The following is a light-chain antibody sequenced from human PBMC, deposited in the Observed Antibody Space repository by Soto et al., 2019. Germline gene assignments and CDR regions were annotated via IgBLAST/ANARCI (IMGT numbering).Light chain of an antibody. J-gene: IGKJ5*01. CDR3: QQRSNWPT. CDR1: QSFSSY. V-gene: IGKV3-11*01. CDR2: DAS. Sequence: DSVLTQFPATLSLSPRERATLSCRASQSFSSYLAWYQQKPGQAPRLLIYDASNRATGIPARFSGSGSGTEFTLTISSLEPEDSAVYYCQQRSNWPTFGQGTRLEIK.